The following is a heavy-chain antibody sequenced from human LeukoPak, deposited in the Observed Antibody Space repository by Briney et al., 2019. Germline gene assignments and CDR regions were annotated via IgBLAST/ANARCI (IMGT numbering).Heavy chain of an antibody. CDR1: GYTFTSYY. D-gene: IGHD6-13*01. CDR2: INPSGGST. Sequence: ASVTVSYTASGYTFTSYYMHWVRQAPGQGLEWMGIINPSGGSTSYAQKFQGRVTMTRDTSTSTVYMELSSLRSEDTAVYYCARDGAAAVSTFDYWGQGTLVTVSS. V-gene: IGHV1-46*01. J-gene: IGHJ4*02. CDR3: ARDGAAAVSTFDY.